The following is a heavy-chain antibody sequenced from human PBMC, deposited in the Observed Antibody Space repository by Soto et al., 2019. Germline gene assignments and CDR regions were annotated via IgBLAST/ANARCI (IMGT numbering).Heavy chain of an antibody. V-gene: IGHV3-48*01. Sequence: EVQLVESGGGLVQPGGSLRLSCAASGFTFSTYNINWVRQAPGKGLEWVSYISSSSSTIYYADSVEGRFTTSRDNAKTSLYLRMNSPRVEDTAVYSGARVPADHVTDCYFDYWGQGTLVTVSS. CDR2: ISSSSSTI. CDR1: GFTFSTYN. CDR3: ARVPADHVTDCYFDY. D-gene: IGHD6-25*01. J-gene: IGHJ4*02.